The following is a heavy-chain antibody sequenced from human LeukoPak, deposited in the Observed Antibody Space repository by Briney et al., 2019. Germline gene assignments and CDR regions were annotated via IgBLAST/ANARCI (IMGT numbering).Heavy chain of an antibody. Sequence: GGSLRLSCAASGFTFSSYTMSWVRQAPGKGLEWVSTITTSDGNTYYADSVKGRFTVSRDNSKNTLFLQMNSLRAEDTAVYYCAKDGGLWISAHWGDSWGRGTLVTVSS. CDR2: ITTSDGNT. D-gene: IGHD2-2*03. V-gene: IGHV3-23*01. J-gene: IGHJ4*02. CDR3: AKDGGLWISAHWGDS. CDR1: GFTFSSYT.